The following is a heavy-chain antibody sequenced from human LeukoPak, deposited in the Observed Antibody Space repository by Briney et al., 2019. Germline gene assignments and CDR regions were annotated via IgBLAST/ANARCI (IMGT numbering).Heavy chain of an antibody. CDR1: GFTFSSYD. V-gene: IGHV3-13*04. CDR3: ARFYRGYCSSTSCYTRAYYGMDV. D-gene: IGHD2-2*02. J-gene: IGHJ6*02. Sequence: RGSLRLSCAASGFTFSSYDMHWVRQATGKGLEWDSAIGTAGDTYYPGSVKGRFTISRENAKNSLYLQMNSLRAGDTAVYYCARFYRGYCSSTSCYTRAYYGMDVWGQGTTVTVSS. CDR2: IGTAGDT.